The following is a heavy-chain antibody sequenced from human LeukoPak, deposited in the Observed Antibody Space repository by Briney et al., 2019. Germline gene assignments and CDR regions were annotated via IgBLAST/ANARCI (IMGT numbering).Heavy chain of an antibody. CDR1: GGSISSGSHY. CDR3: ARVKVRGPGWFDP. Sequence: PSETLSLTCIVSGGSISSGSHYWAWVRQPPGKGLEWIGYIYHSGSTYYNPSLKSRVTISVDRSKNQFSLKLSSVTAADTAVYYCARVKVRGPGWFDPWGQGTLVTVSS. CDR2: IYHSGST. V-gene: IGHV4-30-2*01. J-gene: IGHJ5*02. D-gene: IGHD3-10*01.